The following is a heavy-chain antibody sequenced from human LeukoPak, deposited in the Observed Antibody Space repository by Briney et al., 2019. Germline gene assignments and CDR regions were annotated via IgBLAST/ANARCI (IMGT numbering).Heavy chain of an antibody. Sequence: GGSLRLSCAASGFTFKSYSMNWVRQALGKGLEWISYITSTSSTIYYANSVKGRFTISRDNAKNSLYLQMNSLRAEDTAVYYCARAAAGNWFDPWGQGTLVTVSS. V-gene: IGHV3-48*01. CDR2: ITSTSSTI. CDR3: ARAAAGNWFDP. D-gene: IGHD6-13*01. CDR1: GFTFKSYS. J-gene: IGHJ5*02.